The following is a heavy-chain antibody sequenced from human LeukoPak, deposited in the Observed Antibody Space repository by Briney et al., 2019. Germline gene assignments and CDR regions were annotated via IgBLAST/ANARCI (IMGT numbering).Heavy chain of an antibody. J-gene: IGHJ4*02. CDR1: GGTFSSYA. V-gene: IGHV1-69*13. CDR2: IIPIFGTA. D-gene: IGHD1-26*01. Sequence: SVKVSCKASGGTFSSYAISWVRQAPGQGLEWMGGIIPIFGTANYAQKFQGRVTITADESTSTAYMELSSLRSEDTAVYYCAKELQKYAVGATTSFDYWGQGTLVTVSS. CDR3: AKELQKYAVGATTSFDY.